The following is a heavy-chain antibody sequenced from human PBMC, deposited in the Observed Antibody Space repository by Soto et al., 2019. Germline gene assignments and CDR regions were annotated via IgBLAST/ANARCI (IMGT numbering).Heavy chain of an antibody. D-gene: IGHD2-15*01. J-gene: IGHJ4*02. CDR2: ISAYNGNT. V-gene: IGHV1-18*01. CDR1: GYTFTSYG. Sequence: ASVKVSCKASGYTFTSYGISWVRQAPGQGLEWMGWISAYNGNTNYAQKLQGRVTMTTDTSTSTAYMELRSLRSDDTAVYYCARDAGLGYCSGGSCYGYFDYWGQGTLVTVSS. CDR3: ARDAGLGYCSGGSCYGYFDY.